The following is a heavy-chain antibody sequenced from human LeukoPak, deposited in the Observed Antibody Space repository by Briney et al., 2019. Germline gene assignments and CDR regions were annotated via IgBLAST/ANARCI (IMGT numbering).Heavy chain of an antibody. V-gene: IGHV7-4-1*02. D-gene: IGHD3-3*01. CDR1: RYTFTRCA. Sequence: ASVKVSCKASRYTFTRCAMNWVRQAPGQGLEWMGWINTNTGKPTYPQGFTGRFVFSLDTSVSTAYLQISSLKAEDTAVYYCARASGYDFWSGYYHYHYFDYWGQGTLVTVSS. CDR2: INTNTGKP. CDR3: ARASGYDFWSGYYHYHYFDY. J-gene: IGHJ4*02.